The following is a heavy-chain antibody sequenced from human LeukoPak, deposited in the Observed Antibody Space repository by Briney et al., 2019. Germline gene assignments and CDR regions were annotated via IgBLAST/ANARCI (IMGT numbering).Heavy chain of an antibody. J-gene: IGHJ4*02. Sequence: SETLSLTCTVSGGSISSYYWSWIRQPPGKGLEWIGYIYYSGSTYYNPSLKSRVTISVDTSKNQFSLKLSSVTAADTAVYYCARVAYCGGDCYRHENWGQGTLVTVSS. CDR2: IYYSGST. V-gene: IGHV4-59*12. CDR3: ARVAYCGGDCYRHEN. D-gene: IGHD2-21*02. CDR1: GGSISSYY.